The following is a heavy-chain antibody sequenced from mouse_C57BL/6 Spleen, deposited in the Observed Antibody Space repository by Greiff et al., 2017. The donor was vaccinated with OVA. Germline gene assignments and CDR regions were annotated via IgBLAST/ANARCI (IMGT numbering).Heavy chain of an antibody. V-gene: IGHV1-26*01. Sequence: EVQLQESGPELVKPGASVKISCKASGYTFTDYYMNWVKQSHGKSLEWIGDINPNNGGTSYNQKFKGKATLTVDKSSSTAYMELRSLTSEDSAVYYCARYAGDYWGQGTTLTVSS. CDR3: ARYAGDY. CDR2: INPNNGGT. CDR1: GYTFTDYY. J-gene: IGHJ2*01. D-gene: IGHD6-5*01.